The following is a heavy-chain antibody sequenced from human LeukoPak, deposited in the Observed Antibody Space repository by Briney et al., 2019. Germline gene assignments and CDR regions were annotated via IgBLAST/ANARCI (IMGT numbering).Heavy chain of an antibody. Sequence: SVKVSCKASGYTFTGYYMHWVRQAPGQGLEWMGRIIPIFGTANYAQKFQGRVTITTDESTSTAYMELSSLRSEDTAVYYCARGGNSGWYFFDLWGRGTLVTVSS. CDR2: IIPIFGTA. CDR3: ARGGNSGWYFFDL. V-gene: IGHV1-69*05. J-gene: IGHJ2*01. D-gene: IGHD6-19*01. CDR1: GYTFTGYY.